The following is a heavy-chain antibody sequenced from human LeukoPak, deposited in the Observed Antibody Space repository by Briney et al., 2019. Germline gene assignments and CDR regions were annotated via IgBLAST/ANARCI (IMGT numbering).Heavy chain of an antibody. D-gene: IGHD3-10*01. J-gene: IGHJ4*02. Sequence: ASVKVSCKASGYTFTSYYMHWVRQAPGQGLEWMGIINPSGGSTSYAQKFQGRVTMTRDTSTSTVYMELSSLRSEDTAVYYCAREGLAMVRGVIVTNHFDYWGQGTLVTVSS. CDR2: INPSGGST. CDR3: AREGLAMVRGVIVTNHFDY. V-gene: IGHV1-46*01. CDR1: GYTFTSYY.